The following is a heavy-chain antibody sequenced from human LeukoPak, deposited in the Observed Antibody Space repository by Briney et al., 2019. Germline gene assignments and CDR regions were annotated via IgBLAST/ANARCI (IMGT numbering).Heavy chain of an antibody. Sequence: SVKVSCKASGGSFSSYAISWVRQAPGQGLEWMGRIIPIFGIANYAQKFQGRVTITADKSTSTAYMELSSLRSEDTAVYYCARVSHYYSPSGFDYWGQGTLVTVSS. V-gene: IGHV1-69*04. CDR3: ARVSHYYSPSGFDY. CDR2: IIPIFGIA. D-gene: IGHD3-22*01. J-gene: IGHJ4*02. CDR1: GGSFSSYA.